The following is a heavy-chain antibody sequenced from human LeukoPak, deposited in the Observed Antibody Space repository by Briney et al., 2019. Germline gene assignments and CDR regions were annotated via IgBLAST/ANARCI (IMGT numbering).Heavy chain of an antibody. Sequence: GGSLRLSCAASGFTFSSYSMNWVRQAPGKGLEWVSSISSSSSYIYYADSVKGRFTISRDNAKNSLYLQMNSLRAEDTAVYYCARDFATGRTYWYFDLWGRGTLVTVSS. V-gene: IGHV3-21*01. J-gene: IGHJ2*01. D-gene: IGHD3-10*01. CDR2: ISSSSSYI. CDR3: ARDFATGRTYWYFDL. CDR1: GFTFSSYS.